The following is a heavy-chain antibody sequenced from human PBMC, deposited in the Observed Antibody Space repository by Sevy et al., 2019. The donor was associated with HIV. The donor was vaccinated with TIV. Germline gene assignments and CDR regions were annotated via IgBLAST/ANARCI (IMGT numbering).Heavy chain of an antibody. CDR3: ARDRDYDYIWGTFPYRDF. J-gene: IGHJ4*02. Sequence: ASVKVSCKASGYIFTSYGISWVRQAPGRGLEWVGWISPYKGTTNYAQKFQGRVTMTTDTSTFTVYMQLRSLRSDDTAIYYCARDRDYDYIWGTFPYRDFWGQGTLDTVSS. CDR1: GYIFTSYG. CDR2: ISPYKGTT. V-gene: IGHV1-18*01. D-gene: IGHD3-16*01.